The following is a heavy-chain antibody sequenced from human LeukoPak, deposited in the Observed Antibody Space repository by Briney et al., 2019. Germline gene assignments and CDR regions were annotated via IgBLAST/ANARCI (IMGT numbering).Heavy chain of an antibody. D-gene: IGHD6-13*01. Sequence: GGSLRLSCAASGFTFSSYAVSWVRQAPGKGLEWVSGISASGGSTYYADSVKGLFPLSRDNSKNTLFLQKNSVRDKDTAVYYCAKAVWASSSWYLGCWGQGTLVTVSS. CDR1: GFTFSSYA. CDR2: ISASGGST. J-gene: IGHJ4*02. CDR3: AKAVWASSSWYLGC. V-gene: IGHV3-23*01.